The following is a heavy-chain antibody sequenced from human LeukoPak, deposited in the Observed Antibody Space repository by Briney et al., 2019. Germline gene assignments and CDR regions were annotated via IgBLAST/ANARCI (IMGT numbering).Heavy chain of an antibody. D-gene: IGHD2-15*01. CDR1: GGSISSYY. CDR3: ARLVVAATPFDY. Sequence: PSETLSLTCTVSGGSISSYYWSWIRQPPGKGLEGIGYIYYSGSTNYNPSLKSRVTISVDTSKNQFSLKLSSVTAADTAVYYCARLVVAATPFDYWGQGTLVTVSS. J-gene: IGHJ4*02. V-gene: IGHV4-59*08. CDR2: IYYSGST.